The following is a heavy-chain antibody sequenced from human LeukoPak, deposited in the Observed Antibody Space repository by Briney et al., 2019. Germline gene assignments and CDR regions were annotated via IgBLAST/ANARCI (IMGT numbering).Heavy chain of an antibody. CDR1: GFTFSNAW. D-gene: IGHD3-10*01. V-gene: IGHV3-15*01. Sequence: PGGSLRLSCAASGFTFSNAWMSWVRQAPGKGLEWVGRIKSKTDGWTTDYAAPVKGRFTISRDDSKNTLYLQMNSLKTEDTAVYYCTTLLWFGESTQYFDYWGQGTLVTVSS. J-gene: IGHJ4*02. CDR3: TTLLWFGESTQYFDY. CDR2: IKSKTDGWTT.